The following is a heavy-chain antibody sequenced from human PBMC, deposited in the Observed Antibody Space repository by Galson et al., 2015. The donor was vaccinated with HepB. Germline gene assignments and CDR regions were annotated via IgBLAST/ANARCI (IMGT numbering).Heavy chain of an antibody. Sequence: SLRLSCAVSGFTVSSNYMSWVRQAPGKGLEWVSIIYSGGSTYYADSVKGRFTISTDNSKNTLYLQMNSLRAEDTAVYYCARENMVIDAFDIWGQGTMVTVSS. CDR2: IYSGGST. V-gene: IGHV3-53*01. D-gene: IGHD2-21*01. CDR1: GFTVSSNY. CDR3: ARENMVIDAFDI. J-gene: IGHJ3*02.